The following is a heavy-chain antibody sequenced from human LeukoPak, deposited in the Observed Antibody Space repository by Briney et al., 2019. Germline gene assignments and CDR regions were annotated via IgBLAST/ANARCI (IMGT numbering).Heavy chain of an antibody. J-gene: IGHJ3*02. CDR1: GHTFTDYY. CDR2: INPNSGGT. D-gene: IGHD3-3*01. V-gene: IGHV1-2*02. Sequence: ASVKVSCKASGHTFTDYYIHWVRQAPGQGLEWMGWINPNSGGTNYAQKFQGRVTMTRDTSTSTTYMELSRLRSDDTAVYYCARDSVGEGKNVFDIWGQGTVVSVSS. CDR3: ARDSVGEGKNVFDI.